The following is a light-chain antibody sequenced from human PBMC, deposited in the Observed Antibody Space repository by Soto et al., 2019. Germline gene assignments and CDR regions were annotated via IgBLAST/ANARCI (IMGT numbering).Light chain of an antibody. CDR2: GAS. CDR3: PQYDIASG. V-gene: IGKV3-15*01. CDR1: QSVSTN. Sequence: EIVMTQSPVTLSVSPGERATLSCRASQSVSTNLAWYQQKPGQAPSLLIYGASTRATGIPARFSGSGSGTEFTLTISSLQSEDFAVYYCPQYDIASGFGGGTRV. J-gene: IGKJ4*01.